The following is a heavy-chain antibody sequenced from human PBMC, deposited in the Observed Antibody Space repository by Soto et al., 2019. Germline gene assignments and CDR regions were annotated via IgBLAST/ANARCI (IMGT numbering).Heavy chain of an antibody. V-gene: IGHV3-13*01. Sequence: GVSLRLSCEASGFTFSGFDMHWVRQPTGKGLEWVSSIGTAGDTYYAVSVKGRFTISRDNAKNSLSLQMNSLRAGDMAVYFCAKSQEIGTHFFDSWGQGTQVTV. CDR2: IGTAGDT. J-gene: IGHJ4*02. CDR1: GFTFSGFD. D-gene: IGHD6-13*01. CDR3: AKSQEIGTHFFDS.